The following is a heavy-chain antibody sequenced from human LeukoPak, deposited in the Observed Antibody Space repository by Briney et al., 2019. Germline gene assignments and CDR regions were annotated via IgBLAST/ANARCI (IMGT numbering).Heavy chain of an antibody. CDR2: ISSSSSYT. Sequence: GGSLRLSWAASGFTFSDYYMSWIRQAPGKGLEWVSSISSSSSYTNYADSVKGRFTISRDNAKNSLYLQMNSLRAEDTAVYYCARAPHYSNYGPYYYGMDVWGQGTTVTVSS. CDR1: GFTFSDYY. J-gene: IGHJ6*02. D-gene: IGHD4-11*01. CDR3: ARAPHYSNYGPYYYGMDV. V-gene: IGHV3-11*06.